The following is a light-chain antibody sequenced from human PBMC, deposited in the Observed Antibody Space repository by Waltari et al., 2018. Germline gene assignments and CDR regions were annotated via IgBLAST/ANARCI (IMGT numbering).Light chain of an antibody. Sequence: QSALTQPPSVSGSPGQSITISCPGTSSDVRGYNYVSWYQQHPGKAPKLMIYDVSTRPSGVSNRFSGSKSVNTASLTISGLQAEDEADYYCISYTSSSLVVFGGGTKLTVL. J-gene: IGLJ2*01. CDR2: DVS. CDR3: ISYTSSSLVV. V-gene: IGLV2-14*01. CDR1: SSDVRGYNY.